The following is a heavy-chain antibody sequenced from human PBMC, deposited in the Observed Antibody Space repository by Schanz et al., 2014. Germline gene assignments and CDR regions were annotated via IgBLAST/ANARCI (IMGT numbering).Heavy chain of an antibody. CDR2: IIPILGIT. V-gene: IGHV1-69*04. CDR3: ARDQGGLVGATPYFDY. D-gene: IGHD1-26*01. Sequence: QVPLVQSGAEVKKPGSSVKVSCESSGGTFSNYPISWVRQAPGQGLEWMGRIIPILGITNYAQKFQDRVTIAAAKSTSTAYMELSSLRSEATAIYYCARDQGGLVGATPYFDYWGQGTLITVSS. J-gene: IGHJ4*02. CDR1: GGTFSNYP.